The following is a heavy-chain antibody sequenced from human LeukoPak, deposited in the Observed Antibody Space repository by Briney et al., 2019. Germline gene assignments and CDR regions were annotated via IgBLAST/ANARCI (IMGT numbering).Heavy chain of an antibody. CDR2: IRPDGRET. CDR1: GFTFTNHW. D-gene: IGHD6-6*01. CDR3: ASLGADSSSSFYYYYYMDV. J-gene: IGHJ6*03. Sequence: GGSLRLSCAASGFTFTNHWMHWVRQAPGKGLVWVSRIRPDGRETNHADSVKGRFTISRDNAKNTLYLQMNSLGAEDTAVYYCASLGADSSSSFYYYYYMDVWGKGTTVTVSS. V-gene: IGHV3-74*01.